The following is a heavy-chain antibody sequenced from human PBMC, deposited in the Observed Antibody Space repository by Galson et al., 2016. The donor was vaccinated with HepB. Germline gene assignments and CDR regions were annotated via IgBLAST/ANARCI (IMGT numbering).Heavy chain of an antibody. CDR3: VAGKEYFQH. CDR1: GFSFRNYG. D-gene: IGHD6-19*01. J-gene: IGHJ1*01. V-gene: IGHV3-30*03. CDR2: ISDDGTNK. Sequence: SLRLSCAASGFSFRNYGMHWVRQAPGKGLDSVSAISDDGTNKYYADSVKGRFTISRDNSKNTLSLQMNSLRAEDTAVYYCVAGKEYFQHWGQGTLVTVSS.